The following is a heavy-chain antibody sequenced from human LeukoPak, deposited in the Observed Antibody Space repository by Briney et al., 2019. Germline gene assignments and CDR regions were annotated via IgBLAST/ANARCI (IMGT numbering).Heavy chain of an antibody. V-gene: IGHV4-34*01. J-gene: IGHJ6*03. CDR3: ARVQDDYGDPGLGYYYYYYMDV. CDR1: GGSFSGYY. D-gene: IGHD4-17*01. CDR2: INHSGST. Sequence: SETLSLTCAVYGGSFSGYYWSWIRQPPGKGLEWIGEINHSGSTNYNPSLKSRVTISVDTSKNQFSLKLSSVTAADTAVYYCARVQDDYGDPGLGYYYYYYMDVWGKGTTVTVSS.